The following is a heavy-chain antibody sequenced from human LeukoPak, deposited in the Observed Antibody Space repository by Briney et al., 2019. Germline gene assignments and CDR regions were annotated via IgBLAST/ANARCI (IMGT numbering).Heavy chain of an antibody. V-gene: IGHV3-23*01. Sequence: PGGSLRLSCAASGFTFSSYAMSWVRQAPGKGLEWVSAISGSGGSIYYADSVKGRFTISRDNSKNTLYLQMSSLRAEDTAIYYCAKEEYSTRYYYYGMDVWGQGTTVTVSS. J-gene: IGHJ6*02. CDR3: AKEEYSTRYYYYGMDV. CDR1: GFTFSSYA. D-gene: IGHD2-2*01. CDR2: ISGSGGSI.